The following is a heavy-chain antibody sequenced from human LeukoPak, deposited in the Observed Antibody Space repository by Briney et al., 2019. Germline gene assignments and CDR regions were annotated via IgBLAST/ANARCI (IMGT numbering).Heavy chain of an antibody. CDR1: GYTFTDYY. V-gene: IGHV1-2*02. J-gene: IGHJ4*02. D-gene: IGHD5/OR15-5a*01. CDR3: ARTHVNILSAHMFYFDF. Sequence: ASVKVSCTASGYTFTDYYMHWVRQAPGQRLEWMGGSNPKSGVSKYAQNFQGGVTMTRDTSISTAYVELSSLTSDDTAVYYCARTHVNILSAHMFYFDFWGQGPLVTVSS. CDR2: SNPKSGVS.